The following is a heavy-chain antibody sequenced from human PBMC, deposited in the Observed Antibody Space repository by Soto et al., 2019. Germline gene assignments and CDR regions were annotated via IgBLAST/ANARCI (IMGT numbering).Heavy chain of an antibody. CDR2: INHSGST. Sequence: SETLSLTCAVYGGPFSGYYWSWIRQPPGKGLEWIGEINHSGSTNYSPSPKSRVTISVDTSKNQFSLKLSSVTAADTAVYYCARVYNWTYDFDYWGQGPLVTVS. CDR1: GGPFSGYY. J-gene: IGHJ4*02. D-gene: IGHD1-20*01. CDR3: ARVYNWTYDFDY. V-gene: IGHV4-34*01.